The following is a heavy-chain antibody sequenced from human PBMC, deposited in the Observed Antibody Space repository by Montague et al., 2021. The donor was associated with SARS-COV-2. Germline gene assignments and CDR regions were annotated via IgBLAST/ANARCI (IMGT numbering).Heavy chain of an antibody. J-gene: IGHJ4*02. CDR3: ARHYSATLPAVY. D-gene: IGHD2-15*01. Sequence: SETLSLTCTVSGGSISSFYWSWLRQPPGKGLEWIGYISDSGSTNYNPSLTSRITMSVDTSKNQFSLKVNSMTAADTAVYYCARHYSATLPAVYWGQGTLVTVSS. V-gene: IGHV4-59*08. CDR1: GGSISSFY. CDR2: ISDSGST.